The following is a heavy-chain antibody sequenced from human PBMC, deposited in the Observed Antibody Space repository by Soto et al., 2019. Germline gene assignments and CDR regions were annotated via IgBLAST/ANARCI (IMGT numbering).Heavy chain of an antibody. CDR2: IIPILGIA. D-gene: IGHD6-19*01. Sequence: QVQLVQSGAEVKKPGSSVKVSYKASGGTFSSYTISWVRQAPGQGLEWMGRIIPILGIAKYAQKFQGRVTITADKSTSTAYMELSILRSEDTAVYYWASLPVADVAVDIWGQGTMVTVSS. J-gene: IGHJ3*02. CDR3: ASLPVADVAVDI. CDR1: GGTFSSYT. V-gene: IGHV1-69*02.